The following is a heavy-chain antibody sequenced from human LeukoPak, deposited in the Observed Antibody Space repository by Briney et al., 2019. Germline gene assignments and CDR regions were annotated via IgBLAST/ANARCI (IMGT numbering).Heavy chain of an antibody. V-gene: IGHV1-3*01. Sequence: ASVKVSCKASGGTFSSYAISWVRQAPGQRLEWMGWINAGNGNTKYSQKFQGRVTITRDTSASTAYMELSSLRSEDTAVYYCAREYDFWSGYYTHWGQGTLVTVSS. CDR3: AREYDFWSGYYTH. CDR2: INAGNGNT. CDR1: GGTFSSYA. D-gene: IGHD3-3*01. J-gene: IGHJ4*02.